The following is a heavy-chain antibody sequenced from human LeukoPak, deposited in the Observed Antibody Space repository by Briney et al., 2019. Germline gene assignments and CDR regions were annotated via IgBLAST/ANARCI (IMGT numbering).Heavy chain of an antibody. CDR1: GFTFSTYS. CDR2: ISSGSSTI. J-gene: IGHJ4*02. D-gene: IGHD6-25*01. Sequence: GGSLRLSCAASGFTFSTYSMNWVRQAPGKGLEWVSYISSGSSTIYYADSMKGRFTISRNNAKNSLYLQMNSLRDEDTAVYYCASQRESFDYWGQGTLVTVSS. V-gene: IGHV3-48*02. CDR3: ASQRESFDY.